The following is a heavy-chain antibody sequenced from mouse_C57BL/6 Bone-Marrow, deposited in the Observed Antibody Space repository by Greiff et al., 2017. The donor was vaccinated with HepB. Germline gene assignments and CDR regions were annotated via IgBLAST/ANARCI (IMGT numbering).Heavy chain of an antibody. Sequence: VQLQQPGAELVKPGASVKLSCKASGYTFTSYWMHWVKQRPGHGLEWIGMIHPNSGSTNYNEKFKSKATLTVDKSSSTAYMQLSSLTSEASAVSYCASSRLLRVPSFDYWGQGTTLTVSS. J-gene: IGHJ2*01. CDR2: IHPNSGST. CDR3: ASSRLLRVPSFDY. V-gene: IGHV1-64*01. CDR1: GYTFTSYW. D-gene: IGHD1-1*01.